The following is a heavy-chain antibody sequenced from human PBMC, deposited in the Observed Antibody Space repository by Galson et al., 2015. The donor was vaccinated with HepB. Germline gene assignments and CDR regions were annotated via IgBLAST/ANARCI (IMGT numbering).Heavy chain of an antibody. Sequence: SLRLPCAASGFTFSSYGMHWVRQAPGKGLEWVAFIRYDGSNKYYADSVKGRFTISRDNSKNSLYLQMNSLRAEDTAVYYCAGVVAGTQRSYDDAFDIWGQGTMVTVSS. D-gene: IGHD6-19*01. CDR1: GFTFSSYG. J-gene: IGHJ3*02. CDR2: IRYDGSNK. CDR3: AGVVAGTQRSYDDAFDI. V-gene: IGHV3-30*02.